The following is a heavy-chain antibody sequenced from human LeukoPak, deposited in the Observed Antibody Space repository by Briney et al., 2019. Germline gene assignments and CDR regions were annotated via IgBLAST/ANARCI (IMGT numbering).Heavy chain of an antibody. CDR3: ARVQYYYDSSGYNRYFDY. CDR1: GYTFTSYG. D-gene: IGHD3-22*01. V-gene: IGHV1-18*01. J-gene: IGHJ4*02. CDR2: ISAYNGNT. Sequence: ASVKVSCKASGYTFTSYGISWVRQAPGQGLEWMGWISAYNGNTNYAQKLQGRVTMTTDTSTSTAYMELRSLRSDGTAVYYCARVQYYYDSSGYNRYFDYWGQGTLVTVSS.